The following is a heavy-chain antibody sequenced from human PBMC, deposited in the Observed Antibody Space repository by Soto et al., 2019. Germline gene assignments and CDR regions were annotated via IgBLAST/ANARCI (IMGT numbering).Heavy chain of an antibody. V-gene: IGHV4-59*01. J-gene: IGHJ3*02. D-gene: IGHD3-16*02. CDR3: ARNGRTFGGVIVSSGAFDI. CDR1: GGSISSYY. Sequence: QVQLQESGPGLVKPSETLSLTCTVSGGSISSYYWSWIRQPPGKGLEWSGYIYYSGSTNYNPSLKSRVTISVDTSKNQFSLKLSSVTAADTAVYYCARNGRTFGGVIVSSGAFDIWGQGTMVTVSS. CDR2: IYYSGST.